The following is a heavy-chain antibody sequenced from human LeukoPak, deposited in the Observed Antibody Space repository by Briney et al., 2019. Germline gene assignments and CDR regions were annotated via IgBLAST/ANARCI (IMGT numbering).Heavy chain of an antibody. V-gene: IGHV3-48*01. CDR1: AFTFSYYS. J-gene: IGHJ4*02. Sequence: GGSLRLSCAASAFTFSYYSMNWVRQAPGKGLEWVSYISGKSSTIYYADSVKGRFTISRDNAKNSMYLQMNSLRAEDTAVYHCARDRMKSGSYYFNYWGPGTLVTVSS. CDR2: ISGKSSTI. D-gene: IGHD1-26*01. CDR3: ARDRMKSGSYYFNY.